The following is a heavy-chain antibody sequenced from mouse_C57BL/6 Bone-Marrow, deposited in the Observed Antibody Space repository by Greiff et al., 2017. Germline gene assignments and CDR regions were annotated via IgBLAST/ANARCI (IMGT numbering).Heavy chain of an antibody. CDR2: IDPENGDT. Sequence: VQLQQSGAELVRPGASVKLSCTASGFNIKDDYMHWVKQRPEQGLEWIGWIDPENGDTEYASKFQGKATITADTSSNTAYRQLSSLTSEDTAVYYWTTYGSSFAWFAYWGQGTLVTVSA. V-gene: IGHV14-4*01. CDR1: GFNIKDDY. D-gene: IGHD1-1*01. CDR3: TTYGSSFAWFAY. J-gene: IGHJ3*01.